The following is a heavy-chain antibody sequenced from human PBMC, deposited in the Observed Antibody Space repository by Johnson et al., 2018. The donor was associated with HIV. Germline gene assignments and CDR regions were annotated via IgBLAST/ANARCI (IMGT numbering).Heavy chain of an antibody. CDR3: ARASLEWLLSLVPLGAFDI. D-gene: IGHD3-3*01. CDR1: GFTFDDYA. Sequence: EVQLVESGGGLVQPGRSLRLSCAASGFTFDDYAMHWVRQAPGKGLEWVSGISWNSGSIGYADSVKGRFTISRDNAKNSMYLQMNSLRAEDTALYYCARASLEWLLSLVPLGAFDIWGQGTMVTVSS. V-gene: IGHV3-9*01. J-gene: IGHJ3*02. CDR2: ISWNSGSI.